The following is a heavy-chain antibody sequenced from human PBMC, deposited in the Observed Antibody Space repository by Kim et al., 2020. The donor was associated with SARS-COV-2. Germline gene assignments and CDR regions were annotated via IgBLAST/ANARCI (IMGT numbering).Heavy chain of an antibody. Sequence: EKYCAVSVKGRFTMSRDNGKNSLSLQMNSLRAEDTAVYYCGRGGGATDYWGQGTLVTVSS. D-gene: IGHD1-26*01. CDR2: EK. CDR3: GRGGGATDY. J-gene: IGHJ4*02. V-gene: IGHV3-7*01.